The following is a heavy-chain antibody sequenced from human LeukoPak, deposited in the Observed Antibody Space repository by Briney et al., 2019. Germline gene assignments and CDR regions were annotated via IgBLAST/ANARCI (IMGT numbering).Heavy chain of an antibody. CDR3: ARTTEGGYTYGYFYYYYMDV. Sequence: SETLSLTCTVSGGSISSYYWSWIRQPPGKGLEWIGYIYYSGGTNYNPSLKSRVTISVDTSKNQFSLKLTSVTAADTAVYYCARTTEGGYTYGYFYYYYMDVWGKGTTVTISS. J-gene: IGHJ6*03. CDR2: IYYSGGT. CDR1: GGSISSYY. D-gene: IGHD5-18*01. V-gene: IGHV4-59*01.